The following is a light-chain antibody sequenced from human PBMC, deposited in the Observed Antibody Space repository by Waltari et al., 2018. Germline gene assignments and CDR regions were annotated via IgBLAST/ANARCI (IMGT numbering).Light chain of an antibody. V-gene: IGKV3-20*01. CDR2: GAY. CDR1: QSVSRY. J-gene: IGKJ1*01. Sequence: IVLTQSPGTLSLSPGARATLSCRANQSVSRYVAWYQQKPGQAPRLLIYGAYSRATGIPDRFSGSGSGTDFSLTISRLEPEDFAVYYCQNHERLPAMFGQGTKVEIK. CDR3: QNHERLPAM.